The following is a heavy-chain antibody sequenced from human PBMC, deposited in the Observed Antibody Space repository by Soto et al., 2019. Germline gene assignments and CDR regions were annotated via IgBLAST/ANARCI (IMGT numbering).Heavy chain of an antibody. CDR3: ATEGAFCDGGNCRSANNWLDP. J-gene: IGHJ5*02. CDR2: IAPSDSYT. V-gene: IGHV5-10-1*01. Sequence: PGESLKISCKGSGYIFTKYWITWVRQMPGKGLEWMGRIAPSDSYTKYNPSFEGHVTFSVDTSIATAYLHWTSLKVSDSALYYCATEGAFCDGGNCRSANNWLDPWGQGTLVTVSS. CDR1: GYIFTKYW. D-gene: IGHD2-21*01.